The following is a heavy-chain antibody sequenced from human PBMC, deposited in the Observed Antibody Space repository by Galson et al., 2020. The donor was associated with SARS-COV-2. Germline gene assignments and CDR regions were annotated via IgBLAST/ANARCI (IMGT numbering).Heavy chain of an antibody. V-gene: IGHV3-30*04. Sequence: GESLKISCAASEFTFSSYTMHWVRQAPGKGLEWVTVILYDGSNKYYADSVKGRFTISRDNSKNTLYLQMNSLRAEDTAVYYCARAVVSPSFWIGNYYYGMDVWGQGTTVTVSS. CDR2: ILYDGSNK. D-gene: IGHD3-3*01. J-gene: IGHJ6*02. CDR1: EFTFSSYT. CDR3: ARAVVSPSFWIGNYYYGMDV.